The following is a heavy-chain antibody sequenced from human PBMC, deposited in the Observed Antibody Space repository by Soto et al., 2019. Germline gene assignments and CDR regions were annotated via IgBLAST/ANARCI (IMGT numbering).Heavy chain of an antibody. CDR3: STYEPGYSSSWYAYYFDY. Sequence: PGGSLRLSCAASGFTFSSYAMSWVRQAPGKGLEWVSAISGSGGSTYYADSVKGRFTISRDNSRNTLYLQMNSLRAEDTAVYYCSTYEPGYSSSWYAYYFDYWGQGTLVTVSS. D-gene: IGHD6-13*01. J-gene: IGHJ4*02. V-gene: IGHV3-23*01. CDR2: ISGSGGST. CDR1: GFTFSSYA.